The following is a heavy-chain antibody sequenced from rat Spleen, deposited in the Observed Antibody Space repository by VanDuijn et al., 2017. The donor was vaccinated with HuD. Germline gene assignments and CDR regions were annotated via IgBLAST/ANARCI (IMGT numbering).Heavy chain of an antibody. V-gene: IGHV5-29*01. J-gene: IGHJ2*01. CDR2: ISYGDSSGHSAT. CDR3: ARRHYGYTDYFDY. CDR1: GFTFSDYG. D-gene: IGHD1-6*01. Sequence: EVLLMESGGGLVQPGRSLKLSCAASGFTFSDYGMAWVRQAPTKGLEWVATISYGDSSGHSATYYRESVKGRFTISRDNAKSTLSLQVDSLRSEDTATYYCARRHYGYTDYFDYWGQGVMVTVSS.